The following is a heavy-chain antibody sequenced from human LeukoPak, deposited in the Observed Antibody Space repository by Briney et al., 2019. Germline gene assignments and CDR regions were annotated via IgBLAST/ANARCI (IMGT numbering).Heavy chain of an antibody. J-gene: IGHJ6*02. D-gene: IGHD2-8*01. Sequence: SETLSLTCTVSGGSISSYYWSWIRQPAGKGLEWIGRIYTSGSTNYNPSLKSRVTMSVDTSKNQFSLKLSSVTAADTAVYYCARDGAGVAVSLYYYYGMDVWGQGTTVTDSS. V-gene: IGHV4-4*07. CDR1: GGSISSYY. CDR3: ARDGAGVAVSLYYYYGMDV. CDR2: IYTSGST.